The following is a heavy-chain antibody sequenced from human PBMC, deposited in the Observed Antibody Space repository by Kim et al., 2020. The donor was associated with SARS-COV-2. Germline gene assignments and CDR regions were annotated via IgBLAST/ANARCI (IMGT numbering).Heavy chain of an antibody. CDR3: ARGRYGSGSYFNVGDY. D-gene: IGHD3-10*01. V-gene: IGHV3-23*01. Sequence: DSVKGRFIISRDNSQNTLCLQMNSLRVEDTAIYYCARGRYGSGSYFNVGDYWGPGTLVTVSS. J-gene: IGHJ4*02.